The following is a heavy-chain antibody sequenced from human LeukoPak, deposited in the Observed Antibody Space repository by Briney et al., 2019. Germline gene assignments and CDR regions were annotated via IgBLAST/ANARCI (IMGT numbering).Heavy chain of an antibody. Sequence: GGSLRLSCAASGFTFGSYTMNWVRQAPGKGLEWVSSISSGSSYIYYADSVRGRLTISRDNARNSLYLQMNSLRAEDTAVYYCATSRDSGRFDYWGQGTLVTVSS. J-gene: IGHJ4*02. CDR3: ATSRDSGRFDY. V-gene: IGHV3-21*01. CDR2: ISSGSSYI. D-gene: IGHD2-8*02. CDR1: GFTFGSYT.